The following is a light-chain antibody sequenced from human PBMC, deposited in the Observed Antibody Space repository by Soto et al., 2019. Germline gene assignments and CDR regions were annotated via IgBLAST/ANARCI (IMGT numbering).Light chain of an antibody. CDR2: GAS. J-gene: IGKJ2*01. V-gene: IGKV3-20*01. Sequence: EIVLTQSPGTLSLSPGERATLSCRASQSVSSSYLAWYQQKPGQAPSLLIYGASSRATGIPDRFSGSGSGTDFTVTISRLEPEDFAIYYCQQYGRPPGTFGQGTKLEIK. CDR3: QQYGRPPGT. CDR1: QSVSSSY.